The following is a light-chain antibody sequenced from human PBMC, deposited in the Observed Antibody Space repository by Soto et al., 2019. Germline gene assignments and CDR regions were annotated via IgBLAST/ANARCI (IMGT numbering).Light chain of an antibody. Sequence: EIVLTQSPGTLSLSPGERATLSCRASQTVSNNYLAWYQQKPGQAPRLLIYGASSRATGFPDRFSGSGSGTDFTLTISRLEPEDIAVYYCQQYNKSFMYSFGQGTNLEIK. CDR3: QQYNKSFMYS. J-gene: IGKJ2*01. CDR2: GAS. V-gene: IGKV3-20*01. CDR1: QTVSNNY.